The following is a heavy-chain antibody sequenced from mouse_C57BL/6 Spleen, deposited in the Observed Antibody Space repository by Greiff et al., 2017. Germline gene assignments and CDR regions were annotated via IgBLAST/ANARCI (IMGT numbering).Heavy chain of an antibody. CDR2: IDPETGGT. CDR3: TRGGSRDEY. D-gene: IGHD1-1*01. Sequence: VQLQQSGAELVRPGASVTLSCKASGYTFTDYEMHWVKQTPVHGLEWIGAIDPETGGTAYNQKFKGKAILTADKSSSTAYMELRSLTSEDAAVYYSTRGGSRDEYWGKGTTLTVSS. V-gene: IGHV1-15*01. J-gene: IGHJ2*01. CDR1: GYTFTDYE.